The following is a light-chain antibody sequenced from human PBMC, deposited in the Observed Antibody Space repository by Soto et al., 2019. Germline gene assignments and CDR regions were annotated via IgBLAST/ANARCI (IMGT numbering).Light chain of an antibody. CDR3: LLYYGGEQWV. CDR2: STT. CDR1: TIAVNTGYY. Sequence: QTVVTQEPSLTVSPLATVTLTCASSTIAVNTGYYPNWFKQKPGQAPRTLIYSTTNKYSWTPDRFSGSLLGGRAVLTLSGVQPEDEAEYYCLLYYGGEQWVFGEGTKLPVL. V-gene: IGLV7-43*01. J-gene: IGLJ3*02.